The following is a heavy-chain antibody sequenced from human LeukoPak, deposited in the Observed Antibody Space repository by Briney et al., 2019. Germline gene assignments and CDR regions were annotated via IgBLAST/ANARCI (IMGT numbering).Heavy chain of an antibody. V-gene: IGHV4-39*01. CDR2: IYFIRST. CDR1: LGSTSSSSYY. J-gene: IGHJ4*02. D-gene: IGHD2-15*01. Sequence: PETLSPTCALSLGSTSSSSYYCGWIRHPPGKGLEWIVRIYFIRSTYYNPSPKRRVTISVYTSKNPFSPHLSPVSAADTAVYYCARPGVYCSGGSCYTRHYFDYWGEGTLVTVSS. CDR3: ARPGVYCSGGSCYTRHYFDY.